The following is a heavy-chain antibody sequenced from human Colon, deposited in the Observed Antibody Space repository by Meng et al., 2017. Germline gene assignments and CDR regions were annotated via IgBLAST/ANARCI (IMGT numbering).Heavy chain of an antibody. CDR3: ARDMSGGYYWFDP. V-gene: IGHV4-31*03. J-gene: IGHJ5*02. CDR1: GGSISTSGPW. Sequence: SPPGLVHPANTLSLLCTVSGGSISTSGPWVSWIRQHPGKGLEWIGYVFYSGSTQYNPSLKRRVSISVDTSKNQFSLKLYSMTAADTAVYYCARDMSGGYYWFDPWGQGTLVTVSS. CDR2: VFYSGST. D-gene: IGHD3-22*01.